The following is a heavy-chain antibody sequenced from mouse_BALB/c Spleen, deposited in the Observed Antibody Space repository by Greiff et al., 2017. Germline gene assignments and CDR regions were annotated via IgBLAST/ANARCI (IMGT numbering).Heavy chain of an antibody. D-gene: IGHD1-2*01. J-gene: IGHJ4*01. CDR2: IYPGDGDT. Sequence: QVQLQQSGPELVKPGASVKISCKASGYAFSSSWMNWVKQRPGQGLEWIGRIYPGDGDTNYNGKFKGKATLTADKSSSTAYMQLSSLTSVDSAVYFCAKPFHYYGSYYAMDYWGQGTSVTVSS. CDR1: GYAFSSSW. V-gene: IGHV1-82*01. CDR3: AKPFHYYGSYYAMDY.